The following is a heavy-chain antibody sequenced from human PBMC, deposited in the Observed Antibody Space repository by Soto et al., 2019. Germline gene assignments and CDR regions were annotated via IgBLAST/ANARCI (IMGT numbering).Heavy chain of an antibody. V-gene: IGHV3-23*01. CDR1: GFTFSSYA. J-gene: IGHJ4*02. Sequence: QPGGSLRLSCAGSGFTFSSYAMTWVRQAPGKGLDWVSSISEGYKTYYADSVKGRFTIFRDNSKNTLYLQMNSLRAEDTAVYYCAKGAKWELPLDYWGQGTLVTVSS. CDR3: AKGAKWELPLDY. CDR2: ISEGYKT. D-gene: IGHD1-26*01.